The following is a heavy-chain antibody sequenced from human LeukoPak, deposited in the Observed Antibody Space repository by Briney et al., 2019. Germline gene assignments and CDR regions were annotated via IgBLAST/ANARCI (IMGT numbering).Heavy chain of an antibody. CDR1: GGSISSSSYY. CDR2: IYYSGST. Sequence: KPSETLSLTCTVSGGSISSSSYYWGWIRQPPGKGLEWIGSIYYSGSTYYNPSLKSRVTISVDTSKNQFPLKLSSVTAADTAVYYCARHDLTNIVVVPAAVNWFDPWGQGTLVTVSS. V-gene: IGHV4-39*01. CDR3: ARHDLTNIVVVPAAVNWFDP. J-gene: IGHJ5*02. D-gene: IGHD2-2*01.